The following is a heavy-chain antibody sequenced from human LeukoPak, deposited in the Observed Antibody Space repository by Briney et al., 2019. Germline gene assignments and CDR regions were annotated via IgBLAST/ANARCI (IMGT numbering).Heavy chain of an antibody. J-gene: IGHJ3*02. CDR3: ARAGGGAKDAFDI. Sequence: GGSLRLSCAASGFTFSDHYMDWVRQAPGKGLEWVGRTRNKANSYTTEYAASVKGRFTISRDDSKSSLYLQMNSLKTEDTAVYYCARAGGGAKDAFDIWGQGTMVTVSS. D-gene: IGHD1-26*01. V-gene: IGHV3-72*01. CDR2: TRNKANSYTT. CDR1: GFTFSDHY.